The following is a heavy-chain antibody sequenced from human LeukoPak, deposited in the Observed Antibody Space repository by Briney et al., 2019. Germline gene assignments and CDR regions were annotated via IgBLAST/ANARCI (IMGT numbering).Heavy chain of an antibody. V-gene: IGHV3-21*01. CDR2: ISSSSSFI. Sequence: GGSLRLSCAASAFSFSSYSMNWVRQAPGKGPEWVSSISSSSSFIYYADSVKGRFTIYRDNAKNSLYLQMNSLRAEDTAVYYCAIKYYDTSGYQDYFYYMDVWGKGTTVTVSS. D-gene: IGHD3-22*01. J-gene: IGHJ6*03. CDR1: AFSFSSYS. CDR3: AIKYYDTSGYQDYFYYMDV.